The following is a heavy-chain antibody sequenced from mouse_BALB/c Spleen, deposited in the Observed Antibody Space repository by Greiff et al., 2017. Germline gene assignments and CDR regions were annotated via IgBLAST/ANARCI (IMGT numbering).Heavy chain of an antibody. CDR3: ARGSRGGYAMDY. Sequence: EVQLQQSGTVLARPGASVKMSCKASGYTFTEYTMHWVKQSHGKSLEWIGGINPNNGGTSYNQKFKGKATLTVDKSSSTAYMELRSLTSEDSAVYYCARGSRGGYAMDYWGQGTSVTVSS. V-gene: IGHV1-22*01. J-gene: IGHJ4*01. CDR1: GYTFTEYT. CDR2: INPNNGGT.